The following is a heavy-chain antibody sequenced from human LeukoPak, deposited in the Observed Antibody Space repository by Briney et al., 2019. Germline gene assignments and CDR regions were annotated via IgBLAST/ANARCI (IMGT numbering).Heavy chain of an antibody. J-gene: IGHJ4*02. CDR1: GGSVISGTYY. Sequence: SETLSLTCTVSGGSVISGTYYWSWIRQPPGKELEWIGYVSHSGNTNYNPSLKSRVTISKDTSKYQFSLKLSSVTAADTAVYYCVREHDWGDFDFWGQGTLVSVSS. D-gene: IGHD3-9*01. CDR3: VREHDWGDFDF. V-gene: IGHV4-61*01. CDR2: VSHSGNT.